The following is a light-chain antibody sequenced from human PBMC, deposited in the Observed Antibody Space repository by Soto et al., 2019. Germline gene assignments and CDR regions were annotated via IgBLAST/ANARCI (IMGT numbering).Light chain of an antibody. CDR2: GTS. J-gene: IGKJ5*01. Sequence: EIVLTQSPGTLCLSPGERATLSCRASQSVSSSYLGWYQQKPGQAPRLLIFGTSNRATGIPDRFSGSGSGTDFTLTISRLEPEDFAVYYCQQYGSSPRTFGQGTRVEIK. CDR1: QSVSSSY. V-gene: IGKV3-20*01. CDR3: QQYGSSPRT.